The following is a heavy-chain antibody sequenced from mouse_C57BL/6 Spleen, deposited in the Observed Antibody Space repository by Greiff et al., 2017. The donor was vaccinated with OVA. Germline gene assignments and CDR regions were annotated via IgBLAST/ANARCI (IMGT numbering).Heavy chain of an antibody. CDR1: GFTFSSYA. CDR3: TRESPYYYGSSYDY. V-gene: IGHV5-9-1*02. Sequence: EVQVVESGEGLVKPGGSLKLSCAASGFTFSSYAMSWVRQTPEQRLEWVAYISSGGDYFYYADTVKGRFTISRDNARNTLYLQMSRLKSEDTAMYYCTRESPYYYGSSYDYWGQGTTLTVSS. D-gene: IGHD1-1*01. CDR2: ISSGGDYF. J-gene: IGHJ2*01.